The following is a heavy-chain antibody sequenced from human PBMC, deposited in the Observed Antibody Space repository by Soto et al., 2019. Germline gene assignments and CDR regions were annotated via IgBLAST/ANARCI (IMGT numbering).Heavy chain of an antibody. D-gene: IGHD6-19*01. J-gene: IGHJ6*02. CDR1: GGSISTSTYY. CDR2: IYYSGST. Sequence: SETLSLTCTVSGGSISTSTYYWGWIRQPPGKGLEWIGYIYYSGSTSYNPSLKSRLTISVDTSKNQFSLRLTSVTAADTAVYYCARHGQWLVTGYFYYGMDVWGQGTTVTVSS. V-gene: IGHV4-61*05. CDR3: ARHGQWLVTGYFYYGMDV.